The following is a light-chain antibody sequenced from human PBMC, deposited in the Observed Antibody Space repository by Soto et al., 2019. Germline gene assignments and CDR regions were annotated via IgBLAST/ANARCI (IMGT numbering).Light chain of an antibody. CDR2: AAV. Sequence: DIQMTQSPFSLSASVGDRVTITCRASQSISSYLNWYQQNPGKPPKLLIYAAVSLQSGIPSRFSAYGSGTDFTLTISSLQHDDFATYYCQQYNSYSFGQGTKVDIK. CDR3: QQYNSYS. CDR1: QSISSY. J-gene: IGKJ1*01. V-gene: IGKV1-39*01.